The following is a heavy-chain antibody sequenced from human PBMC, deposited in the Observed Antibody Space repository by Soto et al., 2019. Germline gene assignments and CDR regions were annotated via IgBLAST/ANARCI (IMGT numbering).Heavy chain of an antibody. CDR3: ARAPVRGVTRVWFDP. CDR2: ISSSSSYI. J-gene: IGHJ5*02. Sequence: SLRLSCAASGFTFSSYSMNWVRQAQGKGLEWVSSISSSSSYIYYADSVKGRFTISRDNAKNSLYLQMNSLRAEDTAVYYCARAPVRGVTRVWFDPWGQGTLVTVSS. D-gene: IGHD3-10*01. V-gene: IGHV3-21*01. CDR1: GFTFSSYS.